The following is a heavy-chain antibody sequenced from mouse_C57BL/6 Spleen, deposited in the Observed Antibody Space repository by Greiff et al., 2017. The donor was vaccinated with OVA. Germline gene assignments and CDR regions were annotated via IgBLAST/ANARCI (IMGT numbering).Heavy chain of an antibody. V-gene: IGHV1-80*01. CDR3: ARSPLTSAWFAY. CDR2: IYPGDGDT. J-gene: IGHJ3*01. Sequence: VQLQQSGAELVKPGASVKISCKASGYAFSSYWMNWVKQRPGKGLEWIGQIYPGDGDTNYNGKLKGKATLTAGKSSSTAYLQLSSLTSDDSAVYFCARSPLTSAWFAYWGQGTLVTVSA. CDR1: GYAFSSYW. D-gene: IGHD4-1*01.